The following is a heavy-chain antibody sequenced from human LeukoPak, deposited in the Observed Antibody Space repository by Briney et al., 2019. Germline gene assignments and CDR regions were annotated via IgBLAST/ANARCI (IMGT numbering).Heavy chain of an antibody. Sequence: GGSLRLSCAVSGFSFGTYSMHWARQVPGKGLEWVAVIWYDGSNEDYADSVKGRFTISRDNSKNTLYLQMNSLIAEDTAVYYCAREMAVWGQGALVTVSS. CDR1: GFSFGTYS. D-gene: IGHD2-8*01. J-gene: IGHJ4*02. CDR3: AREMAV. V-gene: IGHV3-33*01. CDR2: IWYDGSNE.